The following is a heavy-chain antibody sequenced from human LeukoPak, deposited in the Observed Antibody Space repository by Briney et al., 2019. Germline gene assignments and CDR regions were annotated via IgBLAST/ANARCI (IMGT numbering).Heavy chain of an antibody. CDR3: ARLSSYSSGWPNFDY. V-gene: IGHV4-4*07. CDR2: IYTSGST. D-gene: IGHD6-19*01. CDR1: GGSIRSYY. Sequence: PSETLSLTCTVSGGSIRSYYWSWIRQPAGKGLEWIGRIYTSGSTNYNPSLKSRVTMSVDTSKNQFSLKLSSVTAADTAVYYCARLSSYSSGWPNFDYWGQGTLVTVSS. J-gene: IGHJ4*02.